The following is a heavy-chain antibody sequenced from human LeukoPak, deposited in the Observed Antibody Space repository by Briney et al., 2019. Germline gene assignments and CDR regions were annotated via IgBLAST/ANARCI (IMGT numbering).Heavy chain of an antibody. V-gene: IGHV3-7*05. CDR3: ATERLLDY. CDR2: INQDGSER. CDR1: GFTFSSYW. J-gene: IGHJ4*02. D-gene: IGHD2-15*01. Sequence: SGGSLRLSCAASGFTFSSYWMTWVRQAPGKGLEWVAYINQDGSERYYVDSVKGRFTISRDNAKKSLNLQMNSLTVEDTAAYYCATERLLDYWGQGTLVIASS.